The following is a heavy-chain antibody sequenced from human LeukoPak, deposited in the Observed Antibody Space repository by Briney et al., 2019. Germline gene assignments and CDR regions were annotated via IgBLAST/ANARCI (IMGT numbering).Heavy chain of an antibody. V-gene: IGHV1-69*01. Sequence: VASVKVSCKASGGTFSSYAISWVRQAPGQGLEWMGGIIPIFGTANYAQKFQGRVTITADESTSTAYMELSSLRSEDTAVYYCARVSIVVVPAAWFDPWGQGTLVTVSS. CDR1: GGTFSSYA. D-gene: IGHD2-2*01. J-gene: IGHJ5*02. CDR2: IIPIFGTA. CDR3: ARVSIVVVPAAWFDP.